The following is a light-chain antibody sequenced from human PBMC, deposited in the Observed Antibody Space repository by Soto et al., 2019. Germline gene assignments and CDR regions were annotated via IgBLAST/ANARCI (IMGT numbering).Light chain of an antibody. CDR2: AAS. Sequence: IQITQSPTTLSASIGDRVTITCRASESIRTWLAWYQHKPGKAPKFLIYAASSLQSGVPSRFSGSGSGTDFTLTISSLQPEDFATYYCLQDYNYPRTFGQGTKWIS. J-gene: IGKJ1*01. CDR3: LQDYNYPRT. V-gene: IGKV1-6*01. CDR1: ESIRTW.